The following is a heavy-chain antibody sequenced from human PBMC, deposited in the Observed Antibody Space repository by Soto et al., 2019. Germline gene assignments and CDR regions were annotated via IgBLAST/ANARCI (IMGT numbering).Heavy chain of an antibody. J-gene: IGHJ6*02. CDR2: IDPSDSYT. CDR3: ARQGLPSPSYYYYYGMDV. CDR1: GYSFTSYW. D-gene: IGHD6-25*01. Sequence: ESLKISCKGSGYSFTSYWISWVRQMPGKGLEWKGRIDPSDSYTNCSPSFQGHVTISADKSISTAYLQWSSLKASDTAMCYCARQGLPSPSYYYYYGMDVWGQGTTVTVSS. V-gene: IGHV5-10-1*01.